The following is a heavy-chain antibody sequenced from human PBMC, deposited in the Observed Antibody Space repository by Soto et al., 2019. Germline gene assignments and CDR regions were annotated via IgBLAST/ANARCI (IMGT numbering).Heavy chain of an antibody. Sequence: KSSETLSLTCAVYGGSFSGYYWSWIRQPPGKGLEWIGEINHSGSTNYNPSLKSRVTISVDTSKNQFSLKLSSVTAADTAVYYCARGPGSSWFEDYYYYGMDVWGQGTTVTVSS. J-gene: IGHJ6*02. CDR1: GGSFSGYY. D-gene: IGHD6-13*01. V-gene: IGHV4-34*01. CDR3: ARGPGSSWFEDYYYYGMDV. CDR2: INHSGST.